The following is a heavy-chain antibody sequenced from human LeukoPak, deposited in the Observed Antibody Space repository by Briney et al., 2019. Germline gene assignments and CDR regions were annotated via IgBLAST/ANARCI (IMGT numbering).Heavy chain of an antibody. V-gene: IGHV3-48*04. Sequence: GGSLRLSCAASGFTFSSYSMHWVRQAPGKGLEWVSYISSSSSTIYYADSVKGRFTISRDNAKNSLYLQMNSLRAEDTAVYYCARDRGYSGYDLDAFDIWGQGTMVTVSS. J-gene: IGHJ3*02. CDR3: ARDRGYSGYDLDAFDI. CDR2: ISSSSSTI. D-gene: IGHD5-12*01. CDR1: GFTFSSYS.